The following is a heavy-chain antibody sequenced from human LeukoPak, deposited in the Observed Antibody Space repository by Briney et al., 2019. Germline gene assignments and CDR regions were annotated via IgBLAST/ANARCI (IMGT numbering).Heavy chain of an antibody. V-gene: IGHV3-74*01. CDR3: AAEWELTSALDY. CDR2: INSDGSST. D-gene: IGHD1-26*01. CDR1: GFTSSSYW. Sequence: TGGSLRLSCAASGFTSSSYWMHWVRQAPGKGLVWVSRINSDGSSTSYADSVKGRFTISRDNAKNTLYLQMNSLRAEDTAVYYCAAEWELTSALDYWGQGTLVTVSS. J-gene: IGHJ4*01.